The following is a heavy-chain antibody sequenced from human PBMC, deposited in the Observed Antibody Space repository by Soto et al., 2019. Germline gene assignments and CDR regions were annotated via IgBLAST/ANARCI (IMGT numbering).Heavy chain of an antibody. J-gene: IGHJ3*02. CDR1: GGSISSYY. CDR3: ARDLELTGDAFDI. Sequence: SETLSLTCTVSGGSISSYYWSWIRQPPGKGLEWIGYIYYSGSTNYNPSLKSRVTRSVDTSKNQFSLKLSSVTAADTAVYYCARDLELTGDAFDIWGQGTMVTVSS. CDR2: IYYSGST. V-gene: IGHV4-59*01. D-gene: IGHD7-27*01.